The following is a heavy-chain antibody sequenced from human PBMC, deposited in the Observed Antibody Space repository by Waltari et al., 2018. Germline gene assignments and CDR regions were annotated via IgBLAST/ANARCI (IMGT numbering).Heavy chain of an antibody. Sequence: EVQLVESGGGLVQPGGSLSLSCAASGFTFSSHGMSWVRQAPGKGLEWVANIKQDGSEKYYVDSVKGRVTISRDNAKNSLYLQMNSLRAEDTAVYYCAREGIAAAGPDYWGQGTLVTVSS. CDR3: AREGIAAAGPDY. J-gene: IGHJ4*02. CDR1: GFTFSSHG. V-gene: IGHV3-7*01. CDR2: IKQDGSEK. D-gene: IGHD6-13*01.